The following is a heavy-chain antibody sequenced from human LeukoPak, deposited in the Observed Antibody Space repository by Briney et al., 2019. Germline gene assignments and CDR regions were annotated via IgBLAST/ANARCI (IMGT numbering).Heavy chain of an antibody. CDR3: AGHLRWFDY. Sequence: SETLSLTCGVYGGSFSGYYWSWIRQPPGKGMEWIGEINHSGSTNYNPTLTSRVTISVDTSTIQFSLKLSSVTAADTAVYYCAGHLRWFDYWGQGTLVTVSS. CDR2: INHSGST. J-gene: IGHJ4*02. V-gene: IGHV4-34*01. D-gene: IGHD4-23*01. CDR1: GGSFSGYY.